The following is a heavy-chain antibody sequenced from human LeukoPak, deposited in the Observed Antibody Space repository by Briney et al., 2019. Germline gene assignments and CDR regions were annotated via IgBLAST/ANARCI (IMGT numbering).Heavy chain of an antibody. D-gene: IGHD3-22*01. V-gene: IGHV3-23*01. CDR2: ISGSGGST. Sequence: GGSLRLSCAASGFTFSSYAMSWVRQAPGKGLEWVLAISGSGGSTYYADSVKGRFTISRDNSKKTLYLQMNSLRAEDTAVYYCAKGYDSSGYHDAFDIWGQGTMVTVSS. CDR3: AKGYDSSGYHDAFDI. J-gene: IGHJ3*02. CDR1: GFTFSSYA.